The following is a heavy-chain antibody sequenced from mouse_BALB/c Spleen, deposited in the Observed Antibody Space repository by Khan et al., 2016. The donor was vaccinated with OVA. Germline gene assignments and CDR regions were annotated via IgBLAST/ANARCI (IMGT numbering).Heavy chain of an antibody. V-gene: IGHV1S137*01. CDR1: GYTFTDYA. CDR3: ARPAYDAYSDY. J-gene: IGHJ2*01. Sequence: QVQLKQSGPELVRPGVSVKISCKGSGYTFTDYAMYWVKQSHAESLEWIGLISTYSGSTNYNQKFKGKVTMTVDKSSSAAYMELARLTSEDSAIYYCARPAYDAYSDYWGQGTARTVSS. D-gene: IGHD2-3*01. CDR2: ISTYSGST.